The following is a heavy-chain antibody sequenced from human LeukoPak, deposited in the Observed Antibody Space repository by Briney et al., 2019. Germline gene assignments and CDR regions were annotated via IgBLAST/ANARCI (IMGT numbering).Heavy chain of an antibody. CDR1: GFTFSSYA. CDR2: IRGSGGST. J-gene: IGHJ4*02. V-gene: IGHV3-23*01. D-gene: IGHD2-15*01. CDR3: AKFEVSATCFDY. Sequence: PGGSLRLSCAASGFTFSSYAMSWVRQAPGKGLEWVSAIRGSGGSTYYADSVKGRFTISRDNSKNTLYLQMNSLRAEDTAVYYCAKFEVSATCFDYWGQGTLVTVSS.